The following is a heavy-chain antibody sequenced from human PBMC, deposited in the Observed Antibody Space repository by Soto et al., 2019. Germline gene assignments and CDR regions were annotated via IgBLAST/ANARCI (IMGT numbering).Heavy chain of an antibody. J-gene: IGHJ5*02. CDR3: ARDSLMGNDFDP. CDR1: GGSISSGGYA. D-gene: IGHD1-1*01. CDR2: IYHSGYT. Sequence: QMRLQESGSGLVKPSQTLSLTCAVSGGSISSGGYAWNWIRQPPGKGLEWIGYIYHSGYTSYNPSLKNRVTISVDKSKNQFSLTLSFVTAADTAVYYCARDSLMGNDFDPWGQGTLVTVSS. V-gene: IGHV4-30-2*01.